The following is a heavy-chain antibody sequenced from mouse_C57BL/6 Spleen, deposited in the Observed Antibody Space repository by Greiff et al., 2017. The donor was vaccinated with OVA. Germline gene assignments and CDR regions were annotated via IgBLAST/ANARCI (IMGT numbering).Heavy chain of an antibody. Sequence: VQLQQPGAELVKPGASVKLSCKASGYTFTSYWMHWVKQRPGQGLEWIGMIHPNSGSTNYNEKFKSKATLTVDKSSSTAYMQLSSLTSEDSAVYYCARYYDYEAWFAYWGQGTLVTVSA. CDR2: IHPNSGST. J-gene: IGHJ3*01. D-gene: IGHD2-4*01. V-gene: IGHV1-64*01. CDR1: GYTFTSYW. CDR3: ARYYDYEAWFAY.